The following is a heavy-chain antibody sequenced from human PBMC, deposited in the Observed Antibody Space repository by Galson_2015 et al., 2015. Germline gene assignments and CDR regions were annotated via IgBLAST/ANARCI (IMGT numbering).Heavy chain of an antibody. D-gene: IGHD6-13*01. J-gene: IGHJ6*02. V-gene: IGHV1-69*13. Sequence: SVKVSCKASGGTFSSYAISWVRQAPGQGLEWMGGIIPIFGTANYAQKFQGRVTITADESTSTAYMELSSLRSEDTAVYYCASPSIAAAGTGGYYGMDVWGQGTTVTVSS. CDR2: IIPIFGTA. CDR1: GGTFSSYA. CDR3: ASPSIAAAGTGGYYGMDV.